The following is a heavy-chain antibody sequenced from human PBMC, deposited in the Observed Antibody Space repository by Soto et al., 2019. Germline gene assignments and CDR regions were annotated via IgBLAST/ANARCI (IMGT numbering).Heavy chain of an antibody. CDR2: ISAYNGNT. J-gene: IGHJ6*02. D-gene: IGHD1-20*01. CDR3: ASGLFSVTGTLFVLHGMDV. Sequence: QVQLVQSGAEVKKPGASVKVSCKASGYTFTSYGISWVRQAPGQGLEWMGWISAYNGNTDYAQKPQGRVSITTDTSTSTAYMELRSLRSDDTAVYYCASGLFSVTGTLFVLHGMDVWGQGTTVTVSS. V-gene: IGHV1-18*01. CDR1: GYTFTSYG.